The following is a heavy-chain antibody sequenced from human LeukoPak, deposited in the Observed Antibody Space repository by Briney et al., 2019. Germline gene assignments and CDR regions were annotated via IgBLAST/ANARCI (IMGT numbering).Heavy chain of an antibody. J-gene: IGHJ4*02. Sequence: PGGSLRLSCAASGFTFSTNWMSWVRQAPGKGLEWVTNIKQDGSEKYYVDSVKGRFTISRDNAKNSLYLQMNSLRAEDTAVYYCARGTYSSSLDYWGQGTLVTVSS. CDR1: GFTFSTNW. D-gene: IGHD6-6*01. V-gene: IGHV3-7*04. CDR2: IKQDGSEK. CDR3: ARGTYSSSLDY.